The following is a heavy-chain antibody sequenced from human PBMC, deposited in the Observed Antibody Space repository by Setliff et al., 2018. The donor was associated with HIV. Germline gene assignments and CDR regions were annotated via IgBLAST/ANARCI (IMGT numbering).Heavy chain of an antibody. CDR3: ATSTSRFFWNGFYQGGFGSRNSHSFEN. D-gene: IGHD3-3*01. CDR2: MHPNSGAT. V-gene: IGHV1-2*02. J-gene: IGHJ4*02. Sequence: VSCKTSGYTFTASYLHWVRQAPGQGLQWMGWMHPNSGATKYAQKFRDRVTLTGDTSISTASMELSSLKSDDTAMYYCATSTSRFFWNGFYQGGFGSRNSHSFENWGQGTLVTVSS. CDR1: GYTFTASY.